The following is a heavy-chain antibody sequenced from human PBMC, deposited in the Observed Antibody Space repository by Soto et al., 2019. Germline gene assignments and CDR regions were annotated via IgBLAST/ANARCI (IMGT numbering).Heavy chain of an antibody. V-gene: IGHV1-2*04. Sequence: ASVTVSCKASGYTFTGYYMHWVRQAPGQGLEWMGWINPNSGGTNYAQKFQGWVTMTRDTSISTAYMELSRLRSDDTAVYYCARDLESLDTAMVFDYWGQGTLVTVSS. J-gene: IGHJ4*02. CDR1: GYTFTGYY. CDR3: ARDLESLDTAMVFDY. D-gene: IGHD5-18*01. CDR2: INPNSGGT.